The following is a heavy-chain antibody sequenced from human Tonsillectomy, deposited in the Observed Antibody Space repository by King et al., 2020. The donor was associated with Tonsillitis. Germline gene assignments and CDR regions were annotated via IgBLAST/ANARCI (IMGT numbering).Heavy chain of an antibody. Sequence: VQLVESGGVVVKPGGSVRLSCVGSGFTFSTYGMNWVRQAPGKGLEGVSSISHSTAYIYYADSLTRRFTISRDNARNSLYLQINSLRDDDTAVYYCVRDGGDYYDTSAYYSNFDYWGQGTPVTVSS. J-gene: IGHJ4*02. CDR1: GFTFSTYG. V-gene: IGHV3-21*01. CDR2: ISHSTAYI. CDR3: VRDGGDYYDTSAYYSNFDY. D-gene: IGHD3-22*01.